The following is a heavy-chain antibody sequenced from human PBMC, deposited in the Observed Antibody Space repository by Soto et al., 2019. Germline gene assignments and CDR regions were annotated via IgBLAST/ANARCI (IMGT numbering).Heavy chain of an antibody. J-gene: IGHJ4*02. CDR1: GFTFSSYG. CDR2: ISSSSSTI. CDR3: ARVILLPSSSWYGYYFDY. V-gene: IGHV3-48*02. Sequence: EVQLVESGGGLVQPGGSLRLSCAASGFTFSSYGMNWVRQAPGKGLEWVSYISSSSSTIYYADSVKGRFTTSRDNAKNSLYVQMNSLRDEDTAVYYCARVILLPSSSWYGYYFDYWGQGTLVTVSS. D-gene: IGHD6-13*01.